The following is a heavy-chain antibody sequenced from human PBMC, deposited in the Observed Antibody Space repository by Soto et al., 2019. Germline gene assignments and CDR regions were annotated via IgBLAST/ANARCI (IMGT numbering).Heavy chain of an antibody. J-gene: IGHJ4*02. D-gene: IGHD2-15*01. CDR3: ARSPSGLLAFDY. CDR1: GSSFTSHW. Sequence: AQSLKISCKGSGSSFTSHWIGWVRQMPGKGLECMGIIFTGESDTRYSPSFQGQVTISDDKYISTAYLQWSSLKASDTAMYYCARSPSGLLAFDYWGQVTLVTVS. CDR2: IFTGESDT. V-gene: IGHV5-51*01.